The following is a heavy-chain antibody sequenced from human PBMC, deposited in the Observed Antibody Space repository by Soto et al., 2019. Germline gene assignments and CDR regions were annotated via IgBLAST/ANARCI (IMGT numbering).Heavy chain of an antibody. CDR3: AKALGELSPESYDY. V-gene: IGHV3-30*18. CDR1: GFTFSSYA. J-gene: IGHJ4*02. CDR2: ISYDGSDK. Sequence: QVQLVESGGGVVQPGRSLRLSCAASGFTFSSYAMHWVRQAPGKGLEWVAVISYDGSDKYYADSVKGRFTISRDNSQDSLNLQMNCLRADDTAVYYCAKALGELSPESYDYWGQGTLITVSS. D-gene: IGHD3-16*02.